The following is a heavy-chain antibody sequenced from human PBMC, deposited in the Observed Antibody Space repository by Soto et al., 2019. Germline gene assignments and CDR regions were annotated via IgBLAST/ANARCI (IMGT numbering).Heavy chain of an antibody. CDR2: VFYTGFT. V-gene: IGHV4-39*01. CDR1: GGSISGSYYY. D-gene: IGHD6-19*01. CDR3: ATSQKGYGWNYFDH. J-gene: IGHJ4*02. Sequence: SETLSLTCAVSGGSISGSYYYWGWLRQSPGQGPEWIGSVFYTGFTSYNPSLESRASVSVDTSKNQFSQKVSGVSAANAAVYYWATSQKGYGWNYFDHWGQGALVTVSS.